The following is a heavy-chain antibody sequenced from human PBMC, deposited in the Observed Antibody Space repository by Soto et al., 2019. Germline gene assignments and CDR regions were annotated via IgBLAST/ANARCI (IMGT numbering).Heavy chain of an antibody. Sequence: LRLSCAASGFTFSSYAMHWVRQAPGKGLEWVAVISYDGSNKYYADSVKGRFTISRDNSKNTLYLQMNSLRAEDTAVYYCARDPIAVAGPYYYYGMDVWGQGTTVTVS. CDR3: ARDPIAVAGPYYYYGMDV. CDR1: GFTFSSYA. V-gene: IGHV3-30-3*01. D-gene: IGHD6-19*01. J-gene: IGHJ6*02. CDR2: ISYDGSNK.